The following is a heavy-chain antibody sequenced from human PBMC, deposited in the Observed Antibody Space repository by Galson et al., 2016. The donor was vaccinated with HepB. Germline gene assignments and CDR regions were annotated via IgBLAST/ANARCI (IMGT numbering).Heavy chain of an antibody. V-gene: IGHV4-31*03. J-gene: IGHJ4*02. D-gene: IGHD5-12*01. CDR3: ARGIRGYGGPEGLFDY. CDR1: PGTISITGYF. Sequence: SLSLTCTVSPGTISITGYFWSWIPQLPGGGLECIGYISHRGIAYLNPSLKSRSTISVDTSKNQFSLDLSSVTAADTAVYYCARGIRGYGGPEGLFDYWGQGTLVTVSS. CDR2: ISHRGIA.